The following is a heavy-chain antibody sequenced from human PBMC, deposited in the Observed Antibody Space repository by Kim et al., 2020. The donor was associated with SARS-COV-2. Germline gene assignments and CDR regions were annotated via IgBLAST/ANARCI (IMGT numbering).Heavy chain of an antibody. V-gene: IGHV5-51*01. Sequence: GESLKISCEGSGYTFTNYWIGWVRQMPGKGLEWMGIIYPADSDTRYNPSFQGQVTISADKSITTAYLQWSSLKASDTARYYCARGHTVTIEEAGYVYYGM. J-gene: IGHJ6*01. CDR2: IYPADSDT. CDR3: ARGHTVTIEEAGYVYYGM. CDR1: GYTFTNYW. D-gene: IGHD4-17*01.